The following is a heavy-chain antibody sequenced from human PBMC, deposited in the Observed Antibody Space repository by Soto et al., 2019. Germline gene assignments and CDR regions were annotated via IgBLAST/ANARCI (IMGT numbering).Heavy chain of an antibody. CDR3: SRQASDLWSGKPQYYMDV. CDR1: GFTFNNYA. V-gene: IGHV3-23*01. Sequence: GGSLRLSCAASGFTFNNYAMNWVRQAPGKGLEWVATISGTGGSTYYADSVKGRFTISRDNSKNTLYLQMNSLRVEDTAVYYCSRQASDLWSGKPQYYMDVWGKGTTVTVSS. CDR2: ISGTGGST. J-gene: IGHJ6*03. D-gene: IGHD3-3*01.